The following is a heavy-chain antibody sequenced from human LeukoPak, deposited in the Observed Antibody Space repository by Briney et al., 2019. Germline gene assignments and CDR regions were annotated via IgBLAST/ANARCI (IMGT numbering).Heavy chain of an antibody. Sequence: SGPALVKPTQTLTLTCTFSGFSLTTRGMCVSWIRQPPGKALEWLARIDWDDDKYYTTSLKTRLTISKDTSNNQVVLTMTNMDPVDTATYYCARLPQYYYDSSDEGNWGQGTLVTVS. CDR1: GFSLTTRGMC. CDR3: ARLPQYYYDSSDEGN. V-gene: IGHV2-70*11. J-gene: IGHJ4*02. CDR2: IDWDDDK. D-gene: IGHD3-22*01.